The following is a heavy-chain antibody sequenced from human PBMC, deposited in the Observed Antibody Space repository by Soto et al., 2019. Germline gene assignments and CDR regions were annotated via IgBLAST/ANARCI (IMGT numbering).Heavy chain of an antibody. CDR2: ISNNDGST. V-gene: IGHV3-23*01. J-gene: IGHJ4*02. Sequence: EVQLLESGGGLVQPGGSLRLSCAASGFTFSSYAMSWVRQAPGKGLEWVSGISNNDGSTYYAASVKGRFTISRNNSKNTLFLQMNSLRAEDTAIYYCTKASQVIRDWGQGTLVTVSS. CDR1: GFTFSSYA. CDR3: TKASQVIRD.